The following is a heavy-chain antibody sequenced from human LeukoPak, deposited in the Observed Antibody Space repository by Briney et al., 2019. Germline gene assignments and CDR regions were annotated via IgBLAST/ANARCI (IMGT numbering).Heavy chain of an antibody. D-gene: IGHD5-12*01. CDR1: GFTFSSYG. V-gene: IGHV3-30*02. J-gene: IGHJ6*03. CDR3: AKADTITIYYYYYYMDV. CDR2: IRYDGSNK. Sequence: GGSLRLSCAASGFTFSSYGMHWVRQAPGKGMEWVAFIRYDGSNKYYADSVKGRFTISRDNSKNTLYLQMNRLRAEDTAVYYCAKADTITIYYYYYYMDVWGKGTTVTVSS.